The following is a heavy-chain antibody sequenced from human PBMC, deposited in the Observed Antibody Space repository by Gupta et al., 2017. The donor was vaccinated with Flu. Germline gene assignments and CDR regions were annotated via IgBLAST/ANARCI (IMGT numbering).Heavy chain of an antibody. CDR1: GFTFGNYV. CDR2: INGDSSVA. CDR3: AKKGTAKYALSGLYYFDF. J-gene: IGHJ4*02. V-gene: IGHV3-23*01. Sequence: EVQLLESGGALVQPGGSLRLSCEASGFTFGNYVMSWIRQPPGTGLEWVSGINGDSSVAYYADSVRGRFTISRDNSKNTLSLQLNGLRADDTAIYFCAKKGTAKYALSGLYYFDFWGQGTLVTVSS. D-gene: IGHD2-2*01.